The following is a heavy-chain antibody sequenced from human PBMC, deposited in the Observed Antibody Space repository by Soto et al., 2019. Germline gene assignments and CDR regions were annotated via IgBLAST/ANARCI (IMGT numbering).Heavy chain of an antibody. CDR3: AREWVRGVRKYYFDY. J-gene: IGHJ4*02. V-gene: IGHV1-46*01. D-gene: IGHD3-10*01. Sequence: AAVKVSCNASGYTFTSYYMHWVRQAPGQGLEWMGIINPSGGGTGYAQKFQGRVTMTRDTSTSTVYMELSSLRSEETAVYYCAREWVRGVRKYYFDYWGQGTLVTVSS. CDR1: GYTFTSYY. CDR2: INPSGGGT.